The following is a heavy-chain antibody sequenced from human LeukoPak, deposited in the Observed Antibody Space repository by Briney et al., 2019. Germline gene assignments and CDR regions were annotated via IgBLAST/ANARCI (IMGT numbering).Heavy chain of an antibody. CDR1: GGSISSYY. Sequence: PPETLSLTCTVSGGSISSYYWSWIRQPPGKGLEWIGYIYYSGSTNYNPSLKSRVTISVDTSKNQFSLKLSSVTAADTAVYYCARVSVATKYYFDYWGQGTLVTVSS. J-gene: IGHJ4*02. CDR2: IYYSGST. CDR3: ARVSVATKYYFDY. D-gene: IGHD5-12*01. V-gene: IGHV4-59*01.